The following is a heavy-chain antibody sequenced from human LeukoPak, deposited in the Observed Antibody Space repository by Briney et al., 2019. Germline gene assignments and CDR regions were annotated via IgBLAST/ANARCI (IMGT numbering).Heavy chain of an antibody. CDR2: IRYDGSNK. CDR1: GFTFSSYG. Sequence: PGGSLRLSCAASGFTFSSYGMRWVRQAPGQGLEWVAFIRYDGSNKYYADSVKGRFTISRDNSKNTLYLQMNSLRAEDTAVYYCAKGSQWLVLCLFDPWGQGTLVTVSS. J-gene: IGHJ5*02. D-gene: IGHD6-19*01. V-gene: IGHV3-30*02. CDR3: AKGSQWLVLCLFDP.